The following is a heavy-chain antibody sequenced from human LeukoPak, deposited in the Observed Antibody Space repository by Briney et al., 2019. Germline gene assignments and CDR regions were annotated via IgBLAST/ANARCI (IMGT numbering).Heavy chain of an antibody. CDR1: GFTFSSYS. J-gene: IGHJ4*02. CDR2: ISSSSSYI. CDR3: ARDPARGFYFDY. V-gene: IGHV3-21*01. D-gene: IGHD3-22*01. Sequence: PGGSLRLSCAASGFTFSSYSMNWVRQAPGKGLEWVSSISSSSSYIYYADSVKGRFTISRDNAKNSLYLQMTSLRAEDTAVYYCARDPARGFYFDYWGQGTLVTVSS.